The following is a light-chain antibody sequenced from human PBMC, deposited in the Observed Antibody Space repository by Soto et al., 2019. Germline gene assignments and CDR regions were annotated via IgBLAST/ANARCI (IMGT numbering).Light chain of an antibody. CDR1: SSDVGGYNY. J-gene: IGLJ2*01. CDR2: EVS. CDR3: SSYTSSSTL. V-gene: IGLV2-14*01. Sequence: QSALTQPASVSGSPGQSITISCTGTSSDVGGYNYVSWYQQHPGKAPKLMIYEVSNRPSGVSNRFSGSKSGNTASLTISGLQAEDDSYYYCSSYTSSSTLFGGGTKLTVL.